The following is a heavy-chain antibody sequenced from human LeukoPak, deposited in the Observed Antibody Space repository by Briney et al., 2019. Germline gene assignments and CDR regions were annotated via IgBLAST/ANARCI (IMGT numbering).Heavy chain of an antibody. CDR3: ARGLYYYDSNGRTPYDY. CDR2: MNPNSGIT. CDR1: GYTFTGYY. D-gene: IGHD3-22*01. J-gene: IGHJ4*02. Sequence: GASVKVSCKASGYTFTGYYMHWVRQAPGQGLEWMGWMNPNSGITGYAQKFQGGVSMTRNTSISTAYMELSSLKSEDTAVYYCARGLYYYDSNGRTPYDYWGQGTLVTVSS. V-gene: IGHV1-8*02.